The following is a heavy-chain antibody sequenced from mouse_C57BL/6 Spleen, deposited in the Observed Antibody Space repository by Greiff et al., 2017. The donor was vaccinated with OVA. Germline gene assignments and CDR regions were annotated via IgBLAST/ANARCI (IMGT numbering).Heavy chain of an antibody. CDR2: ISYDGSN. J-gene: IGHJ3*01. V-gene: IGHV3-6*01. CDR3: ARDRTGTEGAWFAY. CDR1: GYSITSGYY. D-gene: IGHD4-1*01. Sequence: ESGPGLVKPSQSLSLTCSVTGYSITSGYYWNWIRQFPGNKLEWMGYISYDGSNNYNPSLKNRISITRDTSKNQFFLKLNSVTTEDTATYYCARDRTGTEGAWFAYWGQGTLVTVSA.